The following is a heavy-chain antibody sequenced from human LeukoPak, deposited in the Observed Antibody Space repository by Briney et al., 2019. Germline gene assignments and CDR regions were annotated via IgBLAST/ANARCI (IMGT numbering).Heavy chain of an antibody. CDR3: AREHSSGPGTYYYYYYYMDV. CDR1: GGSISSGSYY. CDR2: IYTSGST. Sequence: PSQTLSLTCTVSGGSISSGSYYWSWIRQPAGKGLEWIGRIYTSGSTNYNPSLKSRVTISVDTSKNQFSLKLSSVTAADTAVYYCAREHSSGPGTYYYYYYYMDVWGKGTTVTISS. J-gene: IGHJ6*03. D-gene: IGHD6-19*01. V-gene: IGHV4-61*02.